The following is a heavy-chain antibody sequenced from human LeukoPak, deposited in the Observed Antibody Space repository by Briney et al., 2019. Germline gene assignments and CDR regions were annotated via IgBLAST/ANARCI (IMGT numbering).Heavy chain of an antibody. CDR2: IYHSGST. CDR3: ARIAAAGTLLGRGLGYYYYMDV. D-gene: IGHD6-13*01. Sequence: SETLSLTCTVSGYSISSGYYWGWIRQPPGKGLEWIGSIYHSGSTYYNPSLKSRVTISVDTSKNQFSLKLSSVTAADTAVYYCARIAAAGTLLGRGLGYYYYMDVWGKGTTVTVSS. CDR1: GYSISSGYY. V-gene: IGHV4-38-2*02. J-gene: IGHJ6*03.